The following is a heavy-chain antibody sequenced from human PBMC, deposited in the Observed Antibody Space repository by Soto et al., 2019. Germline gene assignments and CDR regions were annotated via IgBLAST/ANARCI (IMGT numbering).Heavy chain of an antibody. V-gene: IGHV3-48*03. J-gene: IGHJ6*02. D-gene: IGHD3-10*01. CDR2: ISRSDSTR. CDR3: ARGDYYGPGSTYGMDV. CDR1: GFPFSTDE. Sequence: PGGSLRLSXAVPGFPFSTDEMNWVRQAPGKGLEWGSYISRSDSTRYYAASVKGRFTISRDNAKTALYLQINSRSSEDTAVNELARGDYYGPGSTYGMDVWGQGTTVTVSS.